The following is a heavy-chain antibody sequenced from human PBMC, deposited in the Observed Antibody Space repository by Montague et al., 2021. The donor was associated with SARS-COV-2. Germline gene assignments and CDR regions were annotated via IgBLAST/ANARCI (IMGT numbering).Heavy chain of an antibody. CDR3: ARRITIYAFDI. V-gene: IGHV2-5*02. D-gene: IGHD3-3*01. CDR1: GFSLSTSGVG. CDR2: IYWDDDK. Sequence: PALVKPTQTLTLTCTFSGFSLSTSGVGVGWIRQPPGKALEWLALIYWDDDKRYSPSLKNRLTITKDTSKNQVVLTMTNMDPVDTATYYCARRITIYAFDIWGQGTMVTVSS. J-gene: IGHJ3*02.